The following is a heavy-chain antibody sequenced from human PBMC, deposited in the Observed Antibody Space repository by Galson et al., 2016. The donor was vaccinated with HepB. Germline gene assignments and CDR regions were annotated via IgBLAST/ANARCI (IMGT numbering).Heavy chain of an antibody. V-gene: IGHV1-2*06. CDR3: ATEDDYYYYAMDV. CDR1: GYTFTGYY. J-gene: IGHJ6*02. CDR2: INPNRGGT. Sequence: SVKVSCKASGYTFTGYYIHWVRQAPGQGLEWMGRINPNRGGTNYAQKFQGRVAMTSDTSISTAYMELSSLRSDGTAVYYCATEDDYYYYAMDVWGQGTTVIVS.